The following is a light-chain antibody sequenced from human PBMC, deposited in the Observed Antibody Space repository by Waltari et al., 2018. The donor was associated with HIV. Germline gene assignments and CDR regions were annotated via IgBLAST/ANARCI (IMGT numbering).Light chain of an antibody. V-gene: IGLV2-23*02. J-gene: IGLJ3*02. CDR3: SSYAGSSTLWV. CDR2: EVN. CDR1: GSDIGTSNL. Sequence: QSALPQPASVSESPGQSITISCTGTGSDIGTSNLVSWYQQYPGKAPKLIIYEVNKRPSGVSSRFSGSKSGNTASLTVSGLQAEDEADYYCSSYAGSSTLWVFGGGTQLTVL.